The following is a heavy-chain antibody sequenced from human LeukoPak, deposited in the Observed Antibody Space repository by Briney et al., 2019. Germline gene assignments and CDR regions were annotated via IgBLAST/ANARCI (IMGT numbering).Heavy chain of an antibody. CDR3: ARGIESYGDYGY. J-gene: IGHJ4*02. Sequence: SETLSLTCTVSGGSISSGEYFWSWIRQPPGKGLEWIAYMYNSGSTNYNPSLKSRVTISIDTSKNQFSLKLGSLTAADTAIYYCARGIESYGDYGYWGQGILVTVSS. CDR2: MYNSGST. CDR1: GGSISSGEYF. D-gene: IGHD4-17*01. V-gene: IGHV4-61*08.